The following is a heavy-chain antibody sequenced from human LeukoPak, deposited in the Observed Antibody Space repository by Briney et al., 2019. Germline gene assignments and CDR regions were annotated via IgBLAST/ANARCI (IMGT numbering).Heavy chain of an antibody. CDR1: GGSISSSSYY. CDR2: IYYSGST. D-gene: IGHD1-26*01. J-gene: IGHJ3*02. CDR3: ASSGSYFFDAFDI. Sequence: SETLSLTCTVSGGSISSSSYYWGWIRQPPGKGLEWIGSIYYSGSTYYNPSLKSRVTISVDTSKNQFSLKLSSVTAADTAVYYCASSGSYFFDAFDIWGQGTMVTVSS. V-gene: IGHV4-39*01.